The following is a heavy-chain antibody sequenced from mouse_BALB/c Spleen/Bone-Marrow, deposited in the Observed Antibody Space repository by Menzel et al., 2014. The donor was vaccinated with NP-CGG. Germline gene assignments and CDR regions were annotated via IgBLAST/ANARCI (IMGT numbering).Heavy chain of an antibody. Sequence: QVQLQQSGSELVRPGASVKLSCKASGYTFTSYWMHWVKQRPGQGLEWIGNIYPGSGSTNYNEKFKGKATLTADKSSNTAYMQLSSLTSEDSAVYFCAGCGGLRDFDYWGQGTTLTVSS. CDR1: GYTFTSYW. CDR3: AGCGGLRDFDY. J-gene: IGHJ2*01. D-gene: IGHD2-4*01. CDR2: IYPGSGST. V-gene: IGHV1S5*01.